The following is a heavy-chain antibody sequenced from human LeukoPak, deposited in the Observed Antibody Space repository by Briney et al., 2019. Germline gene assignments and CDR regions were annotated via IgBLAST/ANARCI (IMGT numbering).Heavy chain of an antibody. V-gene: IGHV4-39*01. CDR2: MYESGNT. CDR3: ARHSAGVLSHSDY. CDR1: GGSISSISYY. Sequence: SATLSLTCTVSGGSISSISYYWGWIRQPPGKGLEWIWSMYESGNTYYNPSLKSRVTISVDTSKNQFSLKLSSVTAADTAVYYCARHSAGVLSHSDYWGQGTPVTVSS. J-gene: IGHJ4*02. D-gene: IGHD2-8*01.